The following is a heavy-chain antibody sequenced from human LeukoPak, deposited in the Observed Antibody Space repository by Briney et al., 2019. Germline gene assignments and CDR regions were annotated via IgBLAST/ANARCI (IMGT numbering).Heavy chain of an antibody. V-gene: IGHV4-59*08. D-gene: IGHD1-26*01. J-gene: IGHJ4*02. Sequence: PSETLSLTCTVSGGSISSYYWSWIRQPPGKGLEWIGYIYYSGSTNYNPSLKSRVTISVDTSKNQFSLKLSSVTAADTAVYYCARHGGSYYIDYWGQGTLVTVSS. CDR1: GGSISSYY. CDR2: IYYSGST. CDR3: ARHGGSYYIDY.